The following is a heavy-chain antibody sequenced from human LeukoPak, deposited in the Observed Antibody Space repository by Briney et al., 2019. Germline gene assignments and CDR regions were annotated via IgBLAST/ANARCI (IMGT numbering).Heavy chain of an antibody. CDR1: GFTFTTYA. CDR2: ISGSGGST. CDR3: AKGPSWYFDL. V-gene: IGHV3-23*01. Sequence: GGSLRLSCAASGFTFTTYAMSWVRQAPGKGLEWVSGISGSGGSTYYADSVKGRFTISRDNSKNTLYLQMNSLRAEDTALYYCAKGPSWYFDLWGRGTPVTVSS. J-gene: IGHJ2*01.